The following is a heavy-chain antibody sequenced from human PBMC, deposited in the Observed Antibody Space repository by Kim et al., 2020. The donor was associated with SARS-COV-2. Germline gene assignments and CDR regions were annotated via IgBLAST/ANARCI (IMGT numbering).Heavy chain of an antibody. V-gene: IGHV4-34*01. CDR2: INHSGST. CDR3: AGSGSYNMAWFDP. Sequence: SETLSLTCAVYGGSFSGYYWSWIRQPPGKGLEWIGEINHSGSTNYNPSLKSRVTISVDTSKNQFSLKLSSVTAADTAVYYCAGSGSYNMAWFDPWGQGTLVTVSS. CDR1: GGSFSGYY. J-gene: IGHJ5*02. D-gene: IGHD1-26*01.